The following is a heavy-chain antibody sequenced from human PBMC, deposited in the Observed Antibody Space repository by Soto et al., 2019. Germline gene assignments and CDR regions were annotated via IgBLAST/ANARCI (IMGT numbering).Heavy chain of an antibody. CDR3: AKDHFAEDIVVVVAANYMDV. CDR1: GFTFSSYA. V-gene: IGHV3-23*01. CDR2: ISGSGGST. D-gene: IGHD2-15*01. Sequence: GGSLRLSCAASGFTFSSYAMSWVRQAPGKGLEWVSAISGSGGSTYYADSVKGRFTISRDNSKNTLYLQMNSLRAEDTAVYYCAKDHFAEDIVVVVAANYMDVWGKGTTVTVSS. J-gene: IGHJ6*03.